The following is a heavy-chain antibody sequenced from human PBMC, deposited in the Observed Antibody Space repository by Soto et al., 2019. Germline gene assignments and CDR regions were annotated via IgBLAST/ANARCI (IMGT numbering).Heavy chain of an antibody. J-gene: IGHJ4*02. D-gene: IGHD3-16*02. Sequence: QVQLQQWGPGLLKPSETLSLTCAVYGGSFSGYYWSWIRQPPGKGLEWIGEINHSGSTNYNPSLKSRVTISVDTSKNQFSLKLSSVTAADTAVYYCARVRIMITFGGVIVPYYFDYWGQGTLVTVSS. CDR3: ARVRIMITFGGVIVPYYFDY. CDR1: GGSFSGYY. V-gene: IGHV4-34*01. CDR2: INHSGST.